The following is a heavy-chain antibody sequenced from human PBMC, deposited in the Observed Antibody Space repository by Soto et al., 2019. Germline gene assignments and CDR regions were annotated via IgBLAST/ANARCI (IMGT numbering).Heavy chain of an antibody. CDR3: ARGDYYGSGSYYNLGWFDP. Sequence: QVQLVQSGAEVKKPGASVKVSRKASGYTFTSYAMHWVRQAPGQRLEWMGWINAGNGNTKYSQKFQGRVTITRDTSASTAYMELSSLRSEDTAVYYCARGDYYGSGSYYNLGWFDPWGQGTLVTVSS. J-gene: IGHJ5*02. CDR1: GYTFTSYA. V-gene: IGHV1-3*01. D-gene: IGHD3-10*01. CDR2: INAGNGNT.